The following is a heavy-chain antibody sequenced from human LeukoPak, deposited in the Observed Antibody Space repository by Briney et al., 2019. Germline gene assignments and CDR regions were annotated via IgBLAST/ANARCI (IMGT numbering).Heavy chain of an antibody. Sequence: GRSLRLSCAASGFTFSSYGMHWVRQAPGKGLEWVAVIYNDGSTYYVDSVKGSFTISRDNSKNTLYLQMNTLRAEDTAVYYCVGYGGNSFWGQGTLVTVSS. CDR2: IYNDGST. CDR1: GFTFSSYG. CDR3: VGYGGNSF. V-gene: IGHV3-33*08. D-gene: IGHD4-23*01. J-gene: IGHJ4*02.